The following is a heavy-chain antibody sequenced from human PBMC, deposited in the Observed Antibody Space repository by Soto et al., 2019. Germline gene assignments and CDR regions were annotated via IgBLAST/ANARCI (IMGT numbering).Heavy chain of an antibody. Sequence: GGSLRLSCAASGFTVSSNYMSWVRQAPGKGLEWVSVIYSGGSTYYADSVKGRFTISRDKSKNTLFLQMNSLRGEDTAVYYCAREGYSYGIYYYYGMDVWGQGTTVTVYS. CDR2: IYSGGST. CDR3: AREGYSYGIYYYYGMDV. D-gene: IGHD5-18*01. J-gene: IGHJ6*02. V-gene: IGHV3-53*01. CDR1: GFTVSSNY.